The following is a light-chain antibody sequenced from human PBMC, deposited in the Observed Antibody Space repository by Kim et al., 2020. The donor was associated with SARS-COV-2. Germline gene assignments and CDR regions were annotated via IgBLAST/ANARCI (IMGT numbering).Light chain of an antibody. V-gene: IGKV3-15*01. CDR2: GAS. CDR3: QQYNNWPLT. CDR1: QSVSSN. J-gene: IGKJ4*01. Sequence: VSPGERATLSCRASQSVSSNLAWYQQKPGQAPRLLIYGASTRANGIPARFSGSGSGTEFTLTISSLQSEDFAVYYCQQYNNWPLTFGGGTKVDIK.